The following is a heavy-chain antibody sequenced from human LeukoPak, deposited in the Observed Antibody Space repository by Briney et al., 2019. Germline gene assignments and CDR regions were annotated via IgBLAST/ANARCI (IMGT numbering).Heavy chain of an antibody. CDR3: ARSGTFGGVNARGYFDY. V-gene: IGHV4-31*03. CDR2: IYYSGST. CDR1: GGSISSGGYY. Sequence: SETLSLTCTVSGGSISSGGYYWSWIRQHPGKGLEWIGYIYYSGSTYYNPSLKSRVTISVDTSKNQFSLKLSSVTAADTAVYYCARSGTFGGVNARGYFDYWGQGTLVTVSS. D-gene: IGHD3-16*01. J-gene: IGHJ4*02.